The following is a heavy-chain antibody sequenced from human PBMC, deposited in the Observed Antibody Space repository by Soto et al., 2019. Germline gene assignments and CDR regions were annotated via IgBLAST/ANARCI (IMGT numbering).Heavy chain of an antibody. J-gene: IGHJ4*02. V-gene: IGHV3-30*18. CDR2: ISYDGSNK. CDR1: GFTFSSYG. Sequence: QVQLVESGGGVVQPGRSLRLSCAASGFTFSSYGMHWVRQAPGKGLEWVAVISYDGSNKYYADSVKGRFTISRDNYKNTLYPQIKSLRAGDKAVYYCSKDNHPDTAMSRGYYWGQGTLVTLSS. D-gene: IGHD5-18*01. CDR3: SKDNHPDTAMSRGYY.